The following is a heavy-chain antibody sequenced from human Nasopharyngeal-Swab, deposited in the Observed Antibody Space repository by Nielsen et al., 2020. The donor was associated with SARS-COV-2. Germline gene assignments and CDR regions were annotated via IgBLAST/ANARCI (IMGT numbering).Heavy chain of an antibody. Sequence: LKISCTGSGYSFTSYWIGWVRQMHGKGLEWMGISCPGDADTRYSPSFQGQVTIPTDKSINTTDLQWSSLKASDTAMYYCIRPPAAGPYYYYYMDVWGKGTTVTVSS. D-gene: IGHD6-13*01. CDR1: GYSFTSYW. CDR2: SCPGDADT. J-gene: IGHJ6*03. CDR3: IRPPAAGPYYYYYMDV. V-gene: IGHV5-51*01.